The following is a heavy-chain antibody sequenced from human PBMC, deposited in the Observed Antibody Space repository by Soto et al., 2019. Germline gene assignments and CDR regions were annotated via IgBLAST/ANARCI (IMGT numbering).Heavy chain of an antibody. V-gene: IGHV4-31*03. CDR2: IYYSGST. J-gene: IGHJ6*02. Sequence: QVQLQESGPGLVKPSQTLSLTCTVSGGSINSVGYYWRSIRQHPGKGMEWIGYIYYSGSTYYNPSRKRRVTIIVDTAKTHFSLKLSSVIAADTAVYYCARAGKAYYNYGMDVWGQGTTVTVSS. CDR3: ARAGKAYYNYGMDV. CDR1: GGSINSVGYY.